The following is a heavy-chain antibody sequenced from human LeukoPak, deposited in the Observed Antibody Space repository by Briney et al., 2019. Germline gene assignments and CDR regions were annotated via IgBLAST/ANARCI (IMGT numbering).Heavy chain of an antibody. Sequence: PGGSLRLSCAASGFTFSSYSMNWVRQAPGKGLEWVSSISSSSSYIYYADSVKGRFTISRDNAKNSLYLQMNSLRAEDTAVYYCASGYSSGCDAFDIWGQGTMVTVSS. V-gene: IGHV3-21*01. J-gene: IGHJ3*02. CDR2: ISSSSSYI. CDR3: ASGYSSGCDAFDI. D-gene: IGHD6-19*01. CDR1: GFTFSSYS.